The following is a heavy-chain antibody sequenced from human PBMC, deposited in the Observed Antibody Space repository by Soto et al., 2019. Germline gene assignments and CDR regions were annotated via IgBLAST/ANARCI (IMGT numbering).Heavy chain of an antibody. CDR1: GGSISSSSYY. V-gene: IGHV4-39*01. J-gene: IGHJ4*02. D-gene: IGHD6-19*01. CDR3: ARHTIGSSGWYFRASGFDY. Sequence: PSETLSLTCTVSGGSISSSSYYWGWIRQPPGKGLEWIGSIYYSGSTYYNPSLKSRVTISVDTSKNQFSLKLSSVTAADTAVYYCARHTIGSSGWYFRASGFDYWGQGTLVTVSS. CDR2: IYYSGST.